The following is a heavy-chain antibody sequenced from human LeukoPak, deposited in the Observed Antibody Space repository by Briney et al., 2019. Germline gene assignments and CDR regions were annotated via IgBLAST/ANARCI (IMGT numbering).Heavy chain of an antibody. Sequence: ASVKVSCKASGYTFTVYYMHWVQQAPGKGLEWMGRVEPEDGETIYAEKFQGRVTITADTSTDTAYMELSSLRSEDTAVYYCATVYRRGRWLRFLGHYFYMDVWGKGTTVTVSS. CDR3: ATVYRRGRWLRFLGHYFYMDV. CDR2: VEPEDGET. CDR1: GYTFTVYY. J-gene: IGHJ6*03. D-gene: IGHD5-12*01. V-gene: IGHV1-69-2*01.